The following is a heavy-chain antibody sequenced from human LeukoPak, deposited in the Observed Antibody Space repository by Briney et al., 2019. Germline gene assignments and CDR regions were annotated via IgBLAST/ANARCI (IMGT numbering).Heavy chain of an antibody. CDR3: ARVNTDKLYNWFDP. CDR2: MNPNSGNT. CDR1: GYTLTSYD. J-gene: IGHJ5*02. V-gene: IGHV1-8*01. Sequence: ASVKVSCKASGYTLTSYDINWVRQATGQGLEWMEWMNPNSGNTGYAQKFQGRVTMTRNTSISTAYMELSSLRSEDTAVYYCARVNTDKLYNWFDPWGQGTLVTVSS.